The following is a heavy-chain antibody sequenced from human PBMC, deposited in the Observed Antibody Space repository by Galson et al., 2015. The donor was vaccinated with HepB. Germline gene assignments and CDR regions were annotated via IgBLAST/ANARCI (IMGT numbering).Heavy chain of an antibody. Sequence: CAISGDSVSSNSAAWNWMRQSPSRGLEWLGRTYYRSKWYTDYAPSVKSRITINPGTSKNQFSLQLNSVTPEDTAVYYCARGSSFDLWGQGILVTVSS. CDR2: TYYRSKWYT. CDR3: ARGSSFDL. D-gene: IGHD6-13*01. CDR1: GDSVSSNSAA. V-gene: IGHV6-1*01. J-gene: IGHJ4*02.